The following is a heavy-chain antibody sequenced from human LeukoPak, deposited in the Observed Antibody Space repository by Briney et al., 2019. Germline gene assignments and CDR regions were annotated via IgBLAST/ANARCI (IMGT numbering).Heavy chain of an antibody. Sequence: GGSLRLSCAAPGFTFITYGMHSVRQAPGKGLEWVAFIRYDGSNKYYADSVKGRFTISRDNSKNTLYLQMNSLRAEDTAVYYCAKDGEMATMIAFDYWGQGTLVTVSS. CDR3: AKDGEMATMIAFDY. V-gene: IGHV3-30*02. D-gene: IGHD5-24*01. J-gene: IGHJ4*02. CDR2: IRYDGSNK. CDR1: GFTFITYG.